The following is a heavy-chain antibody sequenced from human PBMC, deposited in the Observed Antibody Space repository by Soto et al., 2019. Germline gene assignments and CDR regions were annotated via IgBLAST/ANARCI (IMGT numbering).Heavy chain of an antibody. J-gene: IGHJ5*02. CDR2: ISAYNGNT. CDR1: GYTFTSYG. Sequence: ASVKVSCKASGYTFTSYGISWVRQAPGQGLEWMGWISAYNGNTNYAQKLQGRVTMTTDTSTSTAYMELRSLRPDDTAVYYCAGGGVYYDIVTGNPNNGFDPWGQGTLVTVSS. V-gene: IGHV1-18*01. CDR3: AGGGVYYDIVTGNPNNGFDP. D-gene: IGHD3-9*01.